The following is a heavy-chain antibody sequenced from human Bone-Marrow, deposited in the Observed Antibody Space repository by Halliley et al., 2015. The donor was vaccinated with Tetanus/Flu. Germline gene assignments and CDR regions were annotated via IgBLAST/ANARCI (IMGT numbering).Heavy chain of an antibody. D-gene: IGHD3-3*01. CDR1: GGSINTYF. CDR3: ARGRFLEWLSMDV. V-gene: IGHV4-59*01. J-gene: IGHJ6*02. CDR2: IYYSGTT. Sequence: TLSLTCSVNGGSINTYFWSWIRQSPGKGLEWIGYIYYSGTTSYNPSLTSRVTISVDTSKNQFSLKLTSATAADTAVYYCARGRFLEWLSMDVWGQGTTVIVSS.